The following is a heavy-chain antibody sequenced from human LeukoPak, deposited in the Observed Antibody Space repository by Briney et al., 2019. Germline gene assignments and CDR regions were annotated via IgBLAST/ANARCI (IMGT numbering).Heavy chain of an antibody. V-gene: IGHV4-61*02. CDR3: AREREGAYGYFDY. J-gene: IGHJ4*02. CDR1: GGSISSASYY. D-gene: IGHD1-26*01. CDR2: IYTSGTT. Sequence: SETLSLTCTVSGGSISSASYYWSWIRQPAGKGLQWIGRIYTSGTTYYNPSLKSRVTVSVDTSKNQFSLKLSSVTAADTAVYYCAREREGAYGYFDYWGQGTLVTVSS.